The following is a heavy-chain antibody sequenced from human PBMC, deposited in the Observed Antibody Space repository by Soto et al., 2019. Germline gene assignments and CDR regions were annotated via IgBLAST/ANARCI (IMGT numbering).Heavy chain of an antibody. CDR3: ARASEGYYDSSGYPRSRFGRTPEYFQH. Sequence: GASVKVSCKASGGTFSSYAISWVRQAPGQGLEWMGGIIPIFGTANYAQKFQGRVTITADESTGTAYMELSSLRSEDTAVYYCARASEGYYDSSGYPRSRFGRTPEYFQHWGQGTLVTVSS. CDR1: GGTFSSYA. D-gene: IGHD3-22*01. CDR2: IIPIFGTA. V-gene: IGHV1-69*13. J-gene: IGHJ1*01.